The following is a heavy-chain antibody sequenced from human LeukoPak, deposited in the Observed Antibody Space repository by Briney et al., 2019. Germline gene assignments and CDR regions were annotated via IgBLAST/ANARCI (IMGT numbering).Heavy chain of an antibody. CDR3: ARGGGWYYDFWSGYYSLDY. CDR1: GYTLTSYG. CDR2: ISAYNGNT. J-gene: IGHJ4*02. V-gene: IGHV1-18*01. Sequence: ASVKVSCKASGYTLTSYGISWVRQSPGQGLEWVGWISAYNGNTNYAQKLQGRVTMTTDTSTSTAYMELRSLRSDDTAVYYCARGGGWYYDFWSGYYSLDYWGQGTLVTVSS. D-gene: IGHD3-3*01.